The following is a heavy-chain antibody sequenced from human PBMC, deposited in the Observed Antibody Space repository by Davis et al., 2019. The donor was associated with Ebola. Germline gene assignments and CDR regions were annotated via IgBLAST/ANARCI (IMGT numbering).Heavy chain of an antibody. V-gene: IGHV4-59*01. J-gene: IGHJ3*02. CDR3: ARADDSSSSDAFDI. CDR1: GGSISSYY. D-gene: IGHD6-6*01. CDR2: IYYSGST. Sequence: MPSETLSLTCTVSGGSISSYYWSWIRQPPGKGLEWIGHIYYSGSTNYNPSLKSRVTISVDTSKNQFSLKLSSVTAADTAVYYCARADDSSSSDAFDIWGQGTMVTVSS.